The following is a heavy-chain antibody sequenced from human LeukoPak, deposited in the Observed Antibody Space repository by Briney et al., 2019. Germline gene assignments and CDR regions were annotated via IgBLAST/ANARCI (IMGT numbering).Heavy chain of an antibody. V-gene: IGHV3-33*06. CDR3: AKGGISTINYYFAY. CDR2: IWYDGSNK. D-gene: IGHD1-26*01. CDR1: GFTFSSYG. J-gene: IGHJ4*02. Sequence: GGSLRLSCAASGFTFSSYGMHWVRQAPGKGLEWVAVIWYDGSNKYYADSVKGRFTISRDNSKNTLYLQMNSLRAEDTAVYYCAKGGISTINYYFAYWAREPWSPSPQ.